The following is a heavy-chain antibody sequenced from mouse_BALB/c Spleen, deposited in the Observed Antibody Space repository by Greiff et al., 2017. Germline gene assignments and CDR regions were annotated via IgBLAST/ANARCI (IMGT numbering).Heavy chain of an antibody. D-gene: IGHD2-1*01. J-gene: IGHJ4*01. CDR2: ISSGGSYT. Sequence: EVKVEESGGGLVKPGGSLKLSCAASGFTFSSYAMSWVRQSPEKRLEWVAEISSGGSYTYYPDTVTGRFTISRDNAKNTLYLEMSSLRSEDTAMYYCARGGNYTYAMDYWGQGTSVTVSS. CDR3: ARGGNYTYAMDY. V-gene: IGHV5-9-4*01. CDR1: GFTFSSYA.